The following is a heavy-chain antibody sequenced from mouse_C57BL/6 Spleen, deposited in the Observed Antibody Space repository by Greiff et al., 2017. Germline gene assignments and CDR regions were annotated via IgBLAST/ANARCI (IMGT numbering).Heavy chain of an antibody. CDR2: IDPSDSYT. Sequence: QVQLQQPGAELVMPGASVKLSCKASGYTFTSYWMHWVKQRPGQGLEWIGGIDPSDSYTNYNQKFKGKSTLTVDKSSSTAYMQLSSLTSEDSAVYYCARLDYYGSSRYFDVWGTGTTVTVSS. D-gene: IGHD1-1*01. J-gene: IGHJ1*03. V-gene: IGHV1-69*01. CDR1: GYTFTSYW. CDR3: ARLDYYGSSRYFDV.